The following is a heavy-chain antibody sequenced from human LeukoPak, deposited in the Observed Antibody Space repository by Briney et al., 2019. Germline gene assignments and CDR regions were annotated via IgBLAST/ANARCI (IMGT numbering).Heavy chain of an antibody. J-gene: IGHJ4*02. D-gene: IGHD3-3*01. CDR1: GVSISNYY. V-gene: IGHV4-59*01. CDR3: ARVRDFWSGYNPYFDY. Sequence: SETLSLTCTVSGVSISNYYWSWIRQPPGKGLEWIGYIYYSGSTNYNPSLKSRVTISVDTSKNQFSLKLSSVTAADTAVYYCARVRDFWSGYNPYFDYWGQGTLVTVSS. CDR2: IYYSGST.